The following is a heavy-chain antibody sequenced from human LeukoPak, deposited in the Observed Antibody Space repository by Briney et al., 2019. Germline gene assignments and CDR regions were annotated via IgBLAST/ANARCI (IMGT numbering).Heavy chain of an antibody. D-gene: IGHD5-12*01. V-gene: IGHV3-30*04. CDR1: GFTFSSYA. CDR3: AREAGYSGYDFHGYFDY. J-gene: IGHJ4*02. CDR2: ISYDGSNK. Sequence: GGSLRLSCAASGFTFSSYAMHWVRQAPGKGLEWVAVISYDGSNKYYADSVKGRFTISRGNSKNTLYLQMNSLRAEDTAVYYRAREAGYSGYDFHGYFDYWGQGTLVTVSS.